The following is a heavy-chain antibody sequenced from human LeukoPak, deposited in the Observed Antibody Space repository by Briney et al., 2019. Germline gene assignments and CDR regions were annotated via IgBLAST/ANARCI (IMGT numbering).Heavy chain of an antibody. CDR1: GFTFSSYS. D-gene: IGHD2-15*01. CDR3: ARDWEGSGRPFDY. J-gene: IGHJ4*02. Sequence: GGSLRLPCAASGFTFSSYSMNWVRQAPGKGLEWVSSISSSSGLMYYADSLKGRFTISRDNANNSLYLQMNSLTAEDTAVYYCARDWEGSGRPFDYWGQGTLVTVSS. CDR2: ISSSSGLM. V-gene: IGHV3-21*01.